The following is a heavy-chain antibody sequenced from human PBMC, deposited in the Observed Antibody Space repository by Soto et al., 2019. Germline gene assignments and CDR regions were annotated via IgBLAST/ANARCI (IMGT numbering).Heavy chain of an antibody. J-gene: IGHJ3*02. CDR3: ARADEGYYDSSGYGHDAFDI. V-gene: IGHV1-46*01. CDR2: INPSGGST. D-gene: IGHD3-22*01. Sequence: ASVKVSCKASGYTFTSYYMHWVRQAPGQGLEWMGIINPSGGSTSYAQKFQGRVTMTRDTSTSTVYMELSSLRSEDTAVYYCARADEGYYDSSGYGHDAFDIWGQGTMVTVSS. CDR1: GYTFTSYY.